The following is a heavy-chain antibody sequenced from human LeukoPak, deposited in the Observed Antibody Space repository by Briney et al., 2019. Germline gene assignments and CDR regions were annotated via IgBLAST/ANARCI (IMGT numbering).Heavy chain of an antibody. Sequence: PGESLKISCKSSGYIFTNYWIGWVRQMPGKGLEWMGIIYPGDSDTKYSPSFQGQVTISADKSISTAYLQWSSLKASDTAMYYCAKNLADSSSWSTPFDYWGQGTLVTVSS. CDR2: IYPGDSDT. CDR3: AKNLADSSSWSTPFDY. J-gene: IGHJ4*02. D-gene: IGHD6-13*01. CDR1: GYIFTNYW. V-gene: IGHV5-51*01.